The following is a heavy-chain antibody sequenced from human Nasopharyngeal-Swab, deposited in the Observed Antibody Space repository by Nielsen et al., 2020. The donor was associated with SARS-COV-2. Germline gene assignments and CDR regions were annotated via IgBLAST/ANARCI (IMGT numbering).Heavy chain of an antibody. J-gene: IGHJ4*02. CDR2: ISGSGGST. CDR1: GFTFSSYA. Sequence: ESLKISCAASGFTFSSYAMSWVRQAPGKGLEWVSAISGSGGSTYYADSVKGRFTISRDNSKNTLYLQMNSLRAEDTAVYYCATRPGKGYWGQGTLVTVSS. D-gene: IGHD3-10*01. V-gene: IGHV3-23*01. CDR3: ATRPGKGY.